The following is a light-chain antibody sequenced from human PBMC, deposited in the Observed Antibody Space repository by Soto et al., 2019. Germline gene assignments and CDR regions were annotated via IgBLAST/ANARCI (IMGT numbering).Light chain of an antibody. Sequence: DIQMTQSPSSLSASVGDRVSITCRASQSISSHLNWYLHKPGKAPNLLIYATSILQSGVPSRFSGSGSGTDFTLTISSLQPEDFATYYCQQSYSLPYTFGQGTKLEIK. CDR3: QQSYSLPYT. V-gene: IGKV1-39*01. CDR1: QSISSH. CDR2: ATS. J-gene: IGKJ2*01.